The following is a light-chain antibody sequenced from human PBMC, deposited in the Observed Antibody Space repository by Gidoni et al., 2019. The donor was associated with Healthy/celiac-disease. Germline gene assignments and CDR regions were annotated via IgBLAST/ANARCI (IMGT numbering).Light chain of an antibody. J-gene: IGLJ2*01. CDR3: QAWDSSTVV. CDR2: QDS. CDR1: KLGDKY. V-gene: IGLV3-1*01. Sequence: SVSPGQTASITCSGDKLGDKYACWYQQKPGQSPVLVIYQDSKRPSGIPERFSGSISGNTATLTISGTQAMDEADYYCQAWDSSTVVFGGGTKLTVL.